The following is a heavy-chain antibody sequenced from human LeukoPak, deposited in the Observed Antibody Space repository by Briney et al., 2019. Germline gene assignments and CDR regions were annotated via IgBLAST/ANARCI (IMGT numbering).Heavy chain of an antibody. Sequence: KTGGSLRLSCAASGFTFSSYSMNWVRQAPGKGLEWVSSISSSSSYIYYADSVKGRFTISRDNAKNSLYLQMNSLRAEDTAVYYCAKVTMVGWYFDLWGRGTLVTVSS. CDR2: ISSSSSYI. J-gene: IGHJ2*01. V-gene: IGHV3-21*01. D-gene: IGHD4/OR15-4a*01. CDR1: GFTFSSYS. CDR3: AKVTMVGWYFDL.